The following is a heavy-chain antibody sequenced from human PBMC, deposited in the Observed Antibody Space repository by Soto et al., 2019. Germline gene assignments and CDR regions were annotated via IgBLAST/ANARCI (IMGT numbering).Heavy chain of an antibody. D-gene: IGHD2-15*01. J-gene: IGHJ6*03. Sequence: GGSLRLSCAAFGFTFSSYGMHWVRQAPGKGLEWVAVISYDGSNKYYADSVKGRFTISRDNSKNTLYLQMNSLRAEDTAVYYCAKDGRKGCSGGSCYSYYYYYYMDVWGKGTTVTVSS. CDR1: GFTFSSYG. V-gene: IGHV3-30*18. CDR3: AKDGRKGCSGGSCYSYYYYYYMDV. CDR2: ISYDGSNK.